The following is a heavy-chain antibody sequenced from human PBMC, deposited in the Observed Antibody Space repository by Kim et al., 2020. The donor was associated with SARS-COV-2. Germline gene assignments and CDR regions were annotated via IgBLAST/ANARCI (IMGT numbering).Heavy chain of an antibody. CDR2: IIPIFGTA. Sequence: SVKVSCKASGGTFSSYAISWVRQAPGQGLEWMGGIIPIFGTANYAQKFQGRVTITADESTSTAYMELSSLRSEDTAVYYCARGEYQLPNYYYYGMDVWGQGTTVTVSS. CDR3: ARGEYQLPNYYYYGMDV. D-gene: IGHD2-2*01. J-gene: IGHJ6*02. V-gene: IGHV1-69*13. CDR1: GGTFSSYA.